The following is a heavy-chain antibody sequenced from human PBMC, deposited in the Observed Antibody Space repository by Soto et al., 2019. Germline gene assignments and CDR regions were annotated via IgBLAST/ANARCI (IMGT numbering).Heavy chain of an antibody. CDR1: GFSLSTSGVG. CDR2: IYWDDDK. CDR3: ANSRGEGTEGHFDY. V-gene: IGHV2-5*02. J-gene: IGHJ4*02. D-gene: IGHD3-10*01. Sequence: QITLKESGPTLVKPTQTLTLTCTFSGFSLSTSGVGVGWIRQPPGKALEWLALIYWDDDKRYSPSLKSRLTITKDTTKSQVVLTMTNMDPVDTTTYYCANSRGEGTEGHFDYWGQGTLVTVSS.